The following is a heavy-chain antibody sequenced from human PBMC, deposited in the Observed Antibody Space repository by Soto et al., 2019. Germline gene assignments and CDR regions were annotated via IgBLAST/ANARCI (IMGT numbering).Heavy chain of an antibody. V-gene: IGHV1-8*01. J-gene: IGHJ6*02. CDR3: ARERTHYGMEV. Sequence: QVQLVQSGAEVKKPGASVKVSCKASGYTFTSYDINWVRQATGQGLEWMGWMNPNSGNTGYAQKFQGRVTMTRNTSISTVDTELNSLRSDDTAVYYCARERTHYGMEVWGQGTTVTVSS. CDR1: GYTFTSYD. D-gene: IGHD6-25*01. CDR2: MNPNSGNT.